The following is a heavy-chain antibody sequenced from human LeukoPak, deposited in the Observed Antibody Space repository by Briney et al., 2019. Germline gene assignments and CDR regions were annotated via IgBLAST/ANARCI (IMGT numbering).Heavy chain of an antibody. J-gene: IGHJ6*02. Sequence: SGPTLVKPTQTLTLTCTFSGFSLSTDGVAVAWIRQPPGKALEWLALIYWNGDKRYSPSLRSRLTITKDTSKNQVVLTLTNVDPVDTATYYCAHSKVAMVRRYYDGMDVWGHGTTVTVSS. CDR3: AHSKVAMVRRYYDGMDV. V-gene: IGHV2-5*01. CDR2: IYWNGDK. CDR1: GFSLSTDGVA. D-gene: IGHD5-18*01.